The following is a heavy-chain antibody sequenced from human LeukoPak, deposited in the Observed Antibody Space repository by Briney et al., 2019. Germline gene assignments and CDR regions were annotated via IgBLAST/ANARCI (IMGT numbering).Heavy chain of an antibody. CDR1: GFTFSSYA. CDR2: IRGSGGGA. D-gene: IGHD2-8*01. J-gene: IGHJ4*02. V-gene: IGHV3-23*01. CDR3: AKDVQFHYDTTNYFFYDC. Sequence: GGSLRLSCAASGFTFSSYAVSWVRQAPGKGLEWVAAIRGSGGGAYYADSVRGRFTISRDNSRNTLSLQMNSLKAEDTAIYYCAKDVQFHYDTTNYFFYDCWGQGTLVTVSS.